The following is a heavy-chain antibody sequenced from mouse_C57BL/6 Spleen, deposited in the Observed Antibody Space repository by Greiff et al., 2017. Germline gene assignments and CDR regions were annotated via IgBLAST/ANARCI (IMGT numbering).Heavy chain of an antibody. CDR1: GYTFTSYW. Sequence: VQLQQPGAELVKPGASVKLSCKASGYTFTSYWMHWVKQRPGQGLEWIGMIHPNSGSTNYNEKFKSKATLTVDKSSSTAYMQLSSLTSEDSAVYYCARSNCSDYYLDYWGQGTTLTVSS. V-gene: IGHV1-64*01. D-gene: IGHD2-13*01. J-gene: IGHJ2*01. CDR2: IHPNSGST. CDR3: ARSNCSDYYLDY.